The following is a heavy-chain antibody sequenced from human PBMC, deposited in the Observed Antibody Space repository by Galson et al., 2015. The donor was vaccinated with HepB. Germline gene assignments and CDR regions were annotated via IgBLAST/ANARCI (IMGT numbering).Heavy chain of an antibody. J-gene: IGHJ3*02. CDR3: AREVSHYDSLTGLKGGAFDI. CDR1: GFTFTSYA. D-gene: IGHD3-9*01. V-gene: IGHV3-30-3*01. CDR2: ISYDGSNK. Sequence: SLRLSCAASGFTFTSYAMHWVRQAPGKGLEWVADISYDGSNKYYADSVKGRFTISRDNSKNTLYLQMNSLGAEDTAVYYCAREVSHYDSLTGLKGGAFDIWGQGTMVTVSS.